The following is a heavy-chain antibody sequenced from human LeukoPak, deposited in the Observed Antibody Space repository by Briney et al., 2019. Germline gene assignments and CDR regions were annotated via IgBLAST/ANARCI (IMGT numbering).Heavy chain of an antibody. D-gene: IGHD3-3*01. V-gene: IGHV3-66*02. CDR3: ARGLGTIFGVVNDAFDI. CDR2: IYSGGST. CDR1: GFTVSSNY. J-gene: IGHJ3*02. Sequence: GGSLRLSCAASGFTVSSNYMSWVRQAPGKGLEWVSVIYSGGSTYYADSVKGRFTISRDNSKNTLYLQMNSLRAEDTAAYYCARGLGTIFGVVNDAFDIWGQGTMVTVSS.